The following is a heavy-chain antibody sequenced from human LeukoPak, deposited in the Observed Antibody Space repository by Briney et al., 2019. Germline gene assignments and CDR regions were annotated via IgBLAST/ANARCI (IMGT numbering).Heavy chain of an antibody. V-gene: IGHV3-48*01. D-gene: IGHD6-6*01. CDR3: ARAGQLAPDY. CDR2: ISSTSTTI. CDR1: GFTFSSYS. Sequence: GGSLRLSCAASGFTFSSYSMNWVRQAPGKGLEWVSYISSTSTTIYYADSVEGRFTISRDNAKNSLYLQMNSLRAEDTAVYYCARAGQLAPDYWGQGTLVTVSS. J-gene: IGHJ4*02.